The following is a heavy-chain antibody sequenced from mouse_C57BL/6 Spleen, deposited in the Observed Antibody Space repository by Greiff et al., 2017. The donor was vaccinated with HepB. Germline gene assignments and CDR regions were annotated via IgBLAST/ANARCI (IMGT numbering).Heavy chain of an antibody. Sequence: VQLQQPGAELVKPGASVKLSCKASGYTFTSYWMHWVKQRPGQGLEWIGMIHPNSGSTNYNEKFKSKATLTVDKSSSTAYMQLSSLTSEDSAVYYCAPITTVVDAMDYWGQGTSVTVSS. CDR2: IHPNSGST. J-gene: IGHJ4*01. CDR3: APITTVVDAMDY. V-gene: IGHV1-64*01. D-gene: IGHD1-1*01. CDR1: GYTFTSYW.